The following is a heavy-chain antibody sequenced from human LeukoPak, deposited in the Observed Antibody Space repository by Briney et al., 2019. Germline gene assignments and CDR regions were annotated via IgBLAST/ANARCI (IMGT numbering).Heavy chain of an antibody. CDR2: ISSSSNTI. V-gene: IGHV3-48*02. J-gene: IGHJ4*02. CDR1: EIAFSSYS. D-gene: IGHD3-10*01. CDR3: ARTIGSGAYSRDY. Sequence: PGGSLRLSCAASEIAFSSYSMNGVRRAPGKGLEWVSYISSSSNTIYYADSVKGRFTISRDNAKNSLYLEMNSLRDEDTAVYYCARTIGSGAYSRDYWGQGTLVTVSS.